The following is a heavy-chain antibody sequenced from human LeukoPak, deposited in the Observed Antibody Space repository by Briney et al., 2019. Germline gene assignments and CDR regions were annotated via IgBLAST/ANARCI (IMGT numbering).Heavy chain of an antibody. V-gene: IGHV3-20*04. CDR2: INWNGGST. CDR1: GFTFDDYG. D-gene: IGHD3-16*02. J-gene: IGHJ4*02. Sequence: GGSLRLSCAASGFTFDDYGMSWVRQAPGKGLEWVSGINWNGGSTGYADSVKGRFTISRDNAKNSLYLQMNSLRAEDTALYYCVRDQMITFGGVIVAFDYWGQGTLVTVSS. CDR3: VRDQMITFGGVIVAFDY.